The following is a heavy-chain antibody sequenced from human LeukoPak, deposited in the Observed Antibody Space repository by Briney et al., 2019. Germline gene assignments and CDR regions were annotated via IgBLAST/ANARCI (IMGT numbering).Heavy chain of an antibody. CDR3: ARAWGLPPEHFDY. CDR2: INPSGGST. J-gene: IGHJ4*02. Sequence: APVKVSCKASGYTFTSYYMHWVRQAPGQGLEWMGIINPSGGSTSYAQKFQGRVTMTRDMSTSTVYMELSSLRSEDTAVYYCARAWGLPPEHFDYWGQGTLVTVSS. D-gene: IGHD1-26*01. CDR1: GYTFTSYY. V-gene: IGHV1-46*01.